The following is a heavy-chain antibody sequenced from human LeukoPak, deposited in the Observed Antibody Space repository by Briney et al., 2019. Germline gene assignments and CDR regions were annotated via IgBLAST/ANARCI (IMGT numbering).Heavy chain of an antibody. J-gene: IGHJ4*02. CDR3: AATARYFDY. D-gene: IGHD2-21*02. CDR2: IYYSGST. Sequence: SETLSLTCTVSGGSISSYYWSWIRQPPGKGLEWIGYIYYSGSTNYNPSLKSRVTISVDTSKNQFSLKLSSVTATDTAVYYCAATARYFDYWGQGTLVTVSS. V-gene: IGHV4-59*01. CDR1: GGSISSYY.